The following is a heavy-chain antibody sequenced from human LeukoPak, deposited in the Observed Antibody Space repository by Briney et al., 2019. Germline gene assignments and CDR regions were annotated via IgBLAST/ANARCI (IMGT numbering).Heavy chain of an antibody. J-gene: IGHJ3*02. CDR2: ISSSSSYI. CDR3: ARVRRWNDADAFDM. V-gene: IGHV3-21*01. D-gene: IGHD1-1*01. Sequence: GGSLRLSCAASGFTFSSYWMSWVRQAPGKGLEWVSSISSSSSYIDYAESVKGRFTIFRDNAKNSLYLQMNSLRAEDSAVYYCARVRRWNDADAFDMWGQGTMVTVSS. CDR1: GFTFSSYW.